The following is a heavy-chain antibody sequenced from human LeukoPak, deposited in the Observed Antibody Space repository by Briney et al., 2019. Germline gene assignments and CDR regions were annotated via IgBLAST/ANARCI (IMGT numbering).Heavy chain of an antibody. J-gene: IGHJ4*02. D-gene: IGHD4-17*01. CDR1: GYTLITYG. Sequence: ASVKVSCKASGYTLITYGISWVRQAPGQGLEWMGWINAYNGNTNYAQKLQGRVTMTTDTSTSTAYMELRSLTSDDTAVYYCARRVYYGDYGENFDYWGQGTLVTVSS. CDR3: ARRVYYGDYGENFDY. CDR2: INAYNGNT. V-gene: IGHV1-18*01.